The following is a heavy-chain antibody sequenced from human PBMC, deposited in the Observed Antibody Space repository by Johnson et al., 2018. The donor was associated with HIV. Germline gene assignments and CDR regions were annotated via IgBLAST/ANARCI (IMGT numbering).Heavy chain of an antibody. V-gene: IGHV3-20*04. CDR3: AKALTRGGKSGPAFDI. CDR2: INWNGGNT. J-gene: IGHJ3*02. Sequence: VQLVESGGGVIRPGGSLRLSCAASGFTFDDYGMSWVRQAPGKGLEWVSAINWNGGNTGYADSVKGRFTISRDNAKNSLYLQMNSLRAEDTAVYYCAKALTRGGKSGPAFDIWGQGTIVTVSS. D-gene: IGHD2-15*01. CDR1: GFTFDDYG.